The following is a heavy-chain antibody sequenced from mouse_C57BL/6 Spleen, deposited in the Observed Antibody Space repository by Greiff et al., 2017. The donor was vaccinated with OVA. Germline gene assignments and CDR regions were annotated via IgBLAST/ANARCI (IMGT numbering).Heavy chain of an antibody. CDR2: IDPENGDT. J-gene: IGHJ2*01. CDR1: GFNIKDDY. CDR3: TTAGTMALFDY. Sequence: EVQLQQSGAELVRPGASVKLSCTASGFNIKDDYMHWVKQRPEQGLEWIGWIDPENGDTEYASKFQGKATIPADTSSNTAYLQLSSLTSEDTAVYYCTTAGTMALFDYWGQGTTLTVSS. V-gene: IGHV14-4*01. D-gene: IGHD1-1*02.